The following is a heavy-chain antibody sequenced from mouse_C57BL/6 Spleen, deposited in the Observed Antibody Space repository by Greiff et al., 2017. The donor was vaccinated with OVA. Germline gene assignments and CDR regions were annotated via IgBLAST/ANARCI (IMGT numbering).Heavy chain of an antibody. Sequence: VQLQQSGPELVKPGASVKISCKASGYTFTDYYMNWVKQSHGKSLEWIGDINPNNGGTSYNQKFKGKATLTVDKSSSTAYMELRSLTSEDSAVYYCARSPLYDYYFDYWGQGTTLTVSS. D-gene: IGHD2-4*01. CDR3: ARSPLYDYYFDY. V-gene: IGHV1-26*01. CDR1: GYTFTDYY. J-gene: IGHJ2*01. CDR2: INPNNGGT.